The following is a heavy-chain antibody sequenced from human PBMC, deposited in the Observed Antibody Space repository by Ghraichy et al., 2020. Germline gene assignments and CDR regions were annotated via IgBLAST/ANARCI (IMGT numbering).Heavy chain of an antibody. J-gene: IGHJ4*02. CDR1: GGSISSSNW. CDR3: ARAGRFTIKYYFDY. Sequence: SETLSLTCAVSGGSISSSNWWSWVRQPPGKGLEWIGEIYHSGSTNYNPSLKSRVTISVDKSKNQFSLKLSSVTAADTAVYYCARAGRFTIKYYFDYWGQGTLVTVSS. CDR2: IYHSGST. D-gene: IGHD5-12*01. V-gene: IGHV4-4*02.